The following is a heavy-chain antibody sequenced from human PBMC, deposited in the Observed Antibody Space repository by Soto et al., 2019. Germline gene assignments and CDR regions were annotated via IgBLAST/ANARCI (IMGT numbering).Heavy chain of an antibody. CDR3: TRVHTTGPVIPDY. CDR1: GFTFSDYA. Sequence: PGGSLRLSCTGSGFTFSDYALSWFRQTPGKGLEWVGFIRSKVFGGTPEYGASVKGRFTISRDDSRGIAYLQMNSLKTEDTGVYYCTRVHTTGPVIPDYWGQGTLVTVSS. J-gene: IGHJ4*02. D-gene: IGHD3-9*01. V-gene: IGHV3-49*03. CDR2: IRSKVFGGTP.